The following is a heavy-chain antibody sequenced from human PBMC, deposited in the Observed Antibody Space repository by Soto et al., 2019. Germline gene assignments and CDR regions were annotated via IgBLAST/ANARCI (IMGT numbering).Heavy chain of an antibody. J-gene: IGHJ4*02. D-gene: IGHD3-22*01. CDR2: ISYDGSNK. CDR1: GFTFSNYA. CDR3: ARDSNPYDSSGSFVY. V-gene: IGHV3-30*04. Sequence: GGSLRLSCAASGFTFSNYAMHWVRQAPGKGLEWVAVISYDGSNKYYADSVKGRFTISRDNSKNTLYLQMNSLRAEDTAVYYCARDSNPYDSSGSFVYWGQGTLVTVSS.